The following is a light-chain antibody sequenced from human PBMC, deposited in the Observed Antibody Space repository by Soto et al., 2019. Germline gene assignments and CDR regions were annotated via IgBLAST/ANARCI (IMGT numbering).Light chain of an antibody. Sequence: QSVLTQPASVSGSPGQSITISCTGTSSDVGSYNLVSWYQQHPGKAPKLMIYEGSKRPSGVSNRFSGSKSGNTASLTISGLQAEDEADYYCCSYAGSSTSVFGTGTKLTVL. CDR3: CSYAGSSTSV. CDR1: SSDVGSYNL. CDR2: EGS. J-gene: IGLJ1*01. V-gene: IGLV2-23*01.